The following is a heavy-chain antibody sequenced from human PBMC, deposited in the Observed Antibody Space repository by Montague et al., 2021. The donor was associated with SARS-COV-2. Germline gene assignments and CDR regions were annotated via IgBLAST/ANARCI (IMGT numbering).Heavy chain of an antibody. D-gene: IGHD4-17*01. J-gene: IGHJ6*02. CDR3: ARSTVTNSPFGFSNKLRARHNGMDV. V-gene: IGHV4-34*01. CDR2: ISHSGST. Sequence: SETLSLTCAVYGGSFSSCYLNWIRQRPGKGLEWIGEISHSGSTNYNPSLKSRVTIAVDTSKNQVSLKLTSVTAAATAVFYCARSTVTNSPFGFSNKLRARHNGMDVWGQGTTVTVSS. CDR1: GGSFSSCY.